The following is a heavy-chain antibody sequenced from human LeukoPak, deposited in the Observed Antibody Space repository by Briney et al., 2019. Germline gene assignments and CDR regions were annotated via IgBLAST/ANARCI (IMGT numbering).Heavy chain of an antibody. D-gene: IGHD2-2*01. CDR3: ARLEGGVPAAMDSYYYYGMDV. Sequence: SETLSLTRTVSGGSISSYYWSWIRQPPGKGLEWIGYIYYSGSTNYNPSLKSRVTISVDTSKNQFSLKLSSVTAADTAVYYCARLEGGVPAAMDSYYYYGMDVWGQGTTVTVSS. CDR1: GGSISSYY. CDR2: IYYSGST. V-gene: IGHV4-59*08. J-gene: IGHJ6*02.